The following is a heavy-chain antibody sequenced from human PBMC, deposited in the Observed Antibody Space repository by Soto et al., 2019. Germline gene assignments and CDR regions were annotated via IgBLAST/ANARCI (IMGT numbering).Heavy chain of an antibody. CDR3: ARRARADYYYMDV. Sequence: EVQLVESGGGLAQPGGSLRLSCAASGFTCSTAAMDWVRQAPGKGLEYVSGISSNGIGTYYASTVKGRFTISRDNSRDTVYLQMDSLRPEDMAVYYCARRARADYYYMDVWGEGTTVTVS. V-gene: IGHV3-64*01. D-gene: IGHD6-6*01. J-gene: IGHJ6*03. CDR1: GFTCSTAA. CDR2: ISSNGIGT.